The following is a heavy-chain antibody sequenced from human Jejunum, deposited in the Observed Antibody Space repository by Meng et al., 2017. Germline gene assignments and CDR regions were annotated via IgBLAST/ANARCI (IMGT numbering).Heavy chain of an antibody. V-gene: IGHV4-61*01. D-gene: IGHD6-19*01. CDR3: ARAAAGTGFGYFDL. CDR1: GAPVNIRTYY. CDR2: IDNSGST. Sequence: GHIPRPGPVSVRPSATLSPMCPVPGAPVNIRTYYWSWIRQPPGKGLEWIAYIDNSGSTNYNPSLKSRVIISVDTSKNQFYLQMSSLTAADTAVYYCARAAAGTGFGYFDLWGRGTLVTVSS. J-gene: IGHJ2*01.